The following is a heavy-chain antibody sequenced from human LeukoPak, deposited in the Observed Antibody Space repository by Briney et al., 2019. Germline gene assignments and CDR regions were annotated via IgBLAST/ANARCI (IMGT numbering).Heavy chain of an antibody. J-gene: IGHJ4*02. D-gene: IGHD2-15*01. CDR1: GFTFSSYW. CDR2: INGDGSGP. Sequence: GGSLRLSCAASGFTFSSYWMHWVRQAPGKGLVWVSRINGDGSGPIYADSVKGRFTISRDNARNTLYLQMNSLRAEDTAVYYCARDGPLPDYWGQGTLVTVSS. CDR3: ARDGPLPDY. V-gene: IGHV3-74*01.